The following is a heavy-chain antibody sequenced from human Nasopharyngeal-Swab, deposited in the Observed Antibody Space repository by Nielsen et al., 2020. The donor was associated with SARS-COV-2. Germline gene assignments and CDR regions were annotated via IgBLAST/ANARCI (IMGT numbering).Heavy chain of an antibody. CDR2: MSGRGEKT. V-gene: IGHV3-23*01. D-gene: IGHD2-15*01. Sequence: GGSLRLSCAASGFTFTSYAMNWVRHAPGKGLEWVSGMSGRGEKTYYAESVKGRITISRDISKNTLYLQMNGLRAEDTAVYYCAKDSGAGFCDDGSCFPTNHWGLGTLVTVSS. CDR3: AKDSGAGFCDDGSCFPTNH. J-gene: IGHJ5*02. CDR1: GFTFTSYA.